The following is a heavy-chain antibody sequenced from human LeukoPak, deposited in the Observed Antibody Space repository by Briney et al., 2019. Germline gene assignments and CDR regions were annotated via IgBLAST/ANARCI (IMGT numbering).Heavy chain of an antibody. D-gene: IGHD6-13*01. V-gene: IGHV3-23*01. J-gene: IGHJ6*02. CDR3: AKTSQQLVLSCYYSGMDV. Sequence: GGSLRLSCAASGFTFSSCAMSWVRQAPGKGLEWVSTISNSGGSTYYADSVKGRFTISRDNSKNTLYLQMNSLRAEDTAVYYCAKTSQQLVLSCYYSGMDVWGQGTTVTVSS. CDR1: GFTFSSCA. CDR2: ISNSGGST.